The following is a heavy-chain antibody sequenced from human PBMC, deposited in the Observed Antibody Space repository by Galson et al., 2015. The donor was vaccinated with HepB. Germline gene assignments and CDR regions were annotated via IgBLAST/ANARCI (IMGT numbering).Heavy chain of an antibody. CDR3: ARKDSDYYGSGSYGVY. Sequence: SLRLSCAASGFTFSSYAMHWVRQAPGKGLEWGAVISYDGSNKYYADSVKGRFTISRDNSKNTLYLQMNSLRAEDTAVYYCARKDSDYYGSGSYGVYWGQGTLGTVSS. CDR2: ISYDGSNK. V-gene: IGHV3-30*04. J-gene: IGHJ4*02. CDR1: GFTFSSYA. D-gene: IGHD3-10*01.